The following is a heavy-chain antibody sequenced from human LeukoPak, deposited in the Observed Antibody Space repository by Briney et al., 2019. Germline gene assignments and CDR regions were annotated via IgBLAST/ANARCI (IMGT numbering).Heavy chain of an antibody. J-gene: IGHJ4*02. V-gene: IGHV1-2*02. CDR2: INPSSGGT. Sequence: ASVKVSFKTSGYSFTNYYIHWVRQAPGQGLEWMGWINPSSGGTEYAQKFQGRVTMTGDTSISTAYMELSRLRSDDTGVYYSARDRGSSWYVDYWGQGTLVTVSS. CDR3: ARDRGSSWYVDY. D-gene: IGHD6-13*01. CDR1: GYSFTNYY.